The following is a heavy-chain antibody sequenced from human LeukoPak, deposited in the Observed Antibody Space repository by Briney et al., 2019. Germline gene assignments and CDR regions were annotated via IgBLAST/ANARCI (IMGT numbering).Heavy chain of an antibody. J-gene: IGHJ4*02. V-gene: IGHV3-23*01. Sequence: GGSVTLPCAVSGFNLRCYSLMWVRPPPAKGLAWVESISGSGDSTFYADSVKGRFTISRDNSKNTLYLQMNSLRAEDTAVYYCAGFAGGIVGAAFDYWGQGTLVTVSS. D-gene: IGHD1-26*01. CDR3: AGFAGGIVGAAFDY. CDR1: GFNLRCYS. CDR2: ISGSGDST.